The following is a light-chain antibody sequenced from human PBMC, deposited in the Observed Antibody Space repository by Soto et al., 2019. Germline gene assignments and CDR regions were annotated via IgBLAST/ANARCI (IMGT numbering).Light chain of an antibody. J-gene: IGKJ1*01. V-gene: IGKV3-15*01. CDR1: QSVSIN. CDR3: QQYNNWPPWT. CDR2: GAS. Sequence: EIVMTQSPSTLSVSPGERATLSCRASQSVSINLAWYQQKPGQVPRLLIYGASTRATGIPARFSGGGSGTEFTLTISSLQSEDFAIYYCQQYNNWPPWTFGQGTKVEIK.